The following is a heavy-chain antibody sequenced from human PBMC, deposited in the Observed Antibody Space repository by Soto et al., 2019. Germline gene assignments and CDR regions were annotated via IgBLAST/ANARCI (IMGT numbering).Heavy chain of an antibody. CDR1: GGSFSGYY. Sequence: SETLSLTCAVYGGSFSGYYWTWIRQPPGKGLEWIGEINHSGGTNYNPSLKSRVTISVDTSKNQFSLILSSVTAADTAVYYCANLNWNYDMRGMDVWGQGTTVTVSS. D-gene: IGHD1-7*01. J-gene: IGHJ6*02. CDR3: ANLNWNYDMRGMDV. CDR2: INHSGGT. V-gene: IGHV4-34*01.